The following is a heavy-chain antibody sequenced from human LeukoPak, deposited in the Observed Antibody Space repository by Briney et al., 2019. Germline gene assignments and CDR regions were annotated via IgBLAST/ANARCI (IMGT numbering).Heavy chain of an antibody. CDR3: ARDFGTTGWHTFDY. V-gene: IGHV6-1*01. CDR2: TYYRSKWYN. Sequence: SQTLSLTCAVSGDSVSSKNGAWNWIRQSPSRGLEWLGRTYYRSKWYNDYAESMEGRMTISQDTSKNQYSLHLNSVTPDDTAVYYCARDFGTTGWHTFDYWGQGNLVTVSS. CDR1: GDSVSSKNGA. D-gene: IGHD6-19*01. J-gene: IGHJ4*02.